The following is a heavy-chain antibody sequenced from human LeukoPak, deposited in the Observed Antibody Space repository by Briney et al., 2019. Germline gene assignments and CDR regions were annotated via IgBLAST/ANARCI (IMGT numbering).Heavy chain of an antibody. V-gene: IGHV3-30*03. CDR1: GFSLTSNG. CDR3: ARDIRVRYTPMVRAVEYYQYHAMDV. D-gene: IGHD3-10*01. CDR2: ISHDGNKK. Sequence: PGGSLRLSCAASGFSLTSNGMHWVRQAPGKGLEWVAFISHDGNKKYYADSVKGRFTVSRDSSKSTLFLQMDSLRRDDTAVYYCARDIRVRYTPMVRAVEYYQYHAMDVWGQGTTVTVYS. J-gene: IGHJ6*02.